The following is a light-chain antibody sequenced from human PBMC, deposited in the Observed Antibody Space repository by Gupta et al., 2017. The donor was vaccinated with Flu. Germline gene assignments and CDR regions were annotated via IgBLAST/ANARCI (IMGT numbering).Light chain of an antibody. CDR2: DSI. J-gene: IGKJ4*01. Sequence: EIVLTQSPVTLSLSRGERATLSCRASQSAKNFLAWYQQKPGQAPRLLIYDSIKRAPGIPDRFSGSGSGTDFTLTISRLEPDDFAIYYCHQSEDWDTFGGGTRVEIK. CDR3: HQSEDWDT. V-gene: IGKV3-11*01. CDR1: QSAKNF.